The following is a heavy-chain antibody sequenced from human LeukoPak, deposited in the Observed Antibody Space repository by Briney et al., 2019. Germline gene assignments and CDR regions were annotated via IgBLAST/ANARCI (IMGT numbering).Heavy chain of an antibody. Sequence: SETLSLTCTVSGGSISSHYWSWIRQPPGKGLEWIGYIYYSGSTNYNPSLKSRVTISVDTSKNQFSLRLSSVAAADTAVYYCAIGESRDYFDYWGQGTLVTVSS. CDR1: GGSISSHY. J-gene: IGHJ4*02. CDR2: IYYSGST. CDR3: AIGESRDYFDY. V-gene: IGHV4-59*11.